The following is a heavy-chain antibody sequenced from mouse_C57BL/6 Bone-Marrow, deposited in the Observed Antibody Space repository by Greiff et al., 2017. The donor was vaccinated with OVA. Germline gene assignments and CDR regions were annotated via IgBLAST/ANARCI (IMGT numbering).Heavy chain of an antibody. CDR3: ARHFTLDY. J-gene: IGHJ2*01. D-gene: IGHD1-1*01. V-gene: IGHV5-6*01. CDR2: ISSGGSYT. Sequence: EVQLVESGGDLVKPGGSLKLSCAASGFTFSSYGMSWVRQTPDKRLEWFATISSGGSYTYYPDSVKGRFTISRDNAKNTLYLQMSSLKSEDTAMYYCARHFTLDYWGQGTTLTVSS. CDR1: GFTFSSYG.